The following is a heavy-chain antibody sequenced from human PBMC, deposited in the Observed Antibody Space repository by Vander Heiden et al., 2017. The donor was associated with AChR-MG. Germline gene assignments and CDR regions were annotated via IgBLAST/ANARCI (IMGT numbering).Heavy chain of an antibody. CDR2: INPNRGGT. CDR1: GSTFTGYY. Sequence: QVQLVQSGAEVKKPGASVKVSCKASGSTFTGYYMHWVRQAPGQGLEWMGWINPNRGGTNYAQKFQGRVTMTRDTSISTAYMELSRLRSDDTAVYYCATCLTYSSSSYPSWYFDLWGRGTLVTVSS. V-gene: IGHV1-2*02. CDR3: ATCLTYSSSSYPSWYFDL. D-gene: IGHD6-6*01. J-gene: IGHJ2*01.